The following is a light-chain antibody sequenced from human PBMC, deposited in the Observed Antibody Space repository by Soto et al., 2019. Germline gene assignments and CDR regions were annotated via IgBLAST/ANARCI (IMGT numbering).Light chain of an antibody. Sequence: ETVLTQSPGAVYLSPGERATLSCSASQTISASYLAWYQQKPRQDPRLLIYGASIRPTGIPDRFSGSGSGTDFTLTISKLEPQDFAVYYCHQYCNSPRNTFGQGTKLEIK. J-gene: IGKJ2*01. CDR3: HQYCNSPRNT. CDR1: QTISASY. V-gene: IGKV3-20*01. CDR2: GAS.